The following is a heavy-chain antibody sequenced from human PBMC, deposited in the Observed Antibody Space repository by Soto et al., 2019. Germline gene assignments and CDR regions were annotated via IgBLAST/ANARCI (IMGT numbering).Heavy chain of an antibody. CDR3: ARGRTIFGVVISQGWFDP. Sequence: QVQLVQSGAEVKKPGASVKVSCKASGYTFTSYDINWVRQATGQGLEWMGWMNPNSGNTGYAQKFQGRVTMTRNISISTAYMELSSLRSEDTAVYYCARGRTIFGVVISQGWFDPWGQGTLVTVSS. D-gene: IGHD3-3*01. CDR2: MNPNSGNT. J-gene: IGHJ5*02. CDR1: GYTFTSYD. V-gene: IGHV1-8*01.